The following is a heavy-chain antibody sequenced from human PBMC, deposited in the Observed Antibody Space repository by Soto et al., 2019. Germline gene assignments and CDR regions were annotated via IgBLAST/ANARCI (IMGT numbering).Heavy chain of an antibody. CDR3: TRWNGYGDL. Sequence: EMQLLESGGGLVQPGGSLRLACVVSGFSFSTYGVTWVRQAPGKGLEWVCGVSGGSGVTHYTDSVKGRFTISGDDSKNTVYLQMHSLRGEDTAVYYCTRWNGYGDLWGQGTLVTVSS. CDR2: VSGGSGVT. D-gene: IGHD1-1*01. CDR1: GFSFSTYG. J-gene: IGHJ5*02. V-gene: IGHV3-23*01.